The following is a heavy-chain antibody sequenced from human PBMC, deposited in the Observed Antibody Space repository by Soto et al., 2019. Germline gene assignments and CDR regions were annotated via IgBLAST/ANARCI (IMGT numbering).Heavy chain of an antibody. CDR1: GYTFTSYG. CDR3: AREWAAAGPFDY. J-gene: IGHJ4*02. Sequence: QVQLVQSGAEVKKPGASVKVSCKASGYTFTSYGISWVRQAPGQGLEWMGWISAYNGNTNYAQKLQGRVTMTTDTSPSTAYVERRSLRSDDTAVYYCAREWAAAGPFDYWGQGTLVTVSS. CDR2: ISAYNGNT. V-gene: IGHV1-18*01. D-gene: IGHD6-13*01.